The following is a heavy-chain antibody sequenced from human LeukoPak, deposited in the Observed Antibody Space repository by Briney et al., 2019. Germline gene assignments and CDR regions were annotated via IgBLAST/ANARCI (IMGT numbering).Heavy chain of an antibody. D-gene: IGHD6-19*01. V-gene: IGHV6-1*01. CDR1: GDSVSTNSAA. CDR3: ARSPSPYSSGWYFDY. Sequence: SQTLSLTCAISGDSVSTNSAAWNWIRQSPLRGLKWLGKTYYRSKWYNDYAASVRSRITVNPDTSKNQFSLQLNSVTPEDTAVYYCARSPSPYSSGWYFDYWGQGTLVTVSS. CDR2: TYYRSKWYN. J-gene: IGHJ4*02.